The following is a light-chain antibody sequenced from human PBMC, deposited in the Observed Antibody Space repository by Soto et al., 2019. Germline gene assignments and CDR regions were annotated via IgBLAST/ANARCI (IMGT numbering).Light chain of an antibody. Sequence: EIVMTQSPARLCVSPGERATLSCRARQSVSSNLAWYQQKTGQAPRLLLYGATTRANCIPARFSGSGSGTEFTLTISRLQSEDFAVYYCQQYNNWPPMITFGQGTRLEIK. CDR2: GAT. CDR1: QSVSSN. V-gene: IGKV3-15*01. J-gene: IGKJ5*01. CDR3: QQYNNWPPMIT.